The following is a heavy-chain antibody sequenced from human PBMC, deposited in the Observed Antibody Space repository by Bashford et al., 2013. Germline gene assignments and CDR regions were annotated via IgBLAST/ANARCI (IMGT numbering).Heavy chain of an antibody. CDR2: IYYSGST. J-gene: IGHJ3*02. V-gene: IGHV4-31*03. D-gene: IGHD5-24*01. CDR3: ARSQITLPVDI. Sequence: SETLSLTCTVSGGSISSGGYYWSWIRQHPGKGLEWIGYIYYSGSTYYNPSLKSRVTISVDTSKNQFSLKLSSVTAADTAVYYCARSQITLPVDIWGQGTMVTVSS. CDR1: GGSISSGGYY.